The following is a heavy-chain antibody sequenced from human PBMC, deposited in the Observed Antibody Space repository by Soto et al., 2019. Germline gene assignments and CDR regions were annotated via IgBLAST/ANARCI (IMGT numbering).Heavy chain of an antibody. CDR3: ARERSVAAAGTGYDY. J-gene: IGHJ4*02. CDR2: INAGNGNT. Sequence: QVQLVQSGAEVKKPGASVKVSCKASGYTFTSYAMHWVRQAPGQRLEWMGWINAGNGNTKYSQKFQGRVTITRDTSASTADMELSSLRSEDTAVYYCARERSVAAAGTGYDYWGQGTLVTVSS. V-gene: IGHV1-3*01. CDR1: GYTFTSYA. D-gene: IGHD6-13*01.